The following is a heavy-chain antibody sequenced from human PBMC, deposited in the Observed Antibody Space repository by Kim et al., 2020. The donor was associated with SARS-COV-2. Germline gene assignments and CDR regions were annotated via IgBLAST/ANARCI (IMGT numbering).Heavy chain of an antibody. Sequence: KGRFTISRENSKHTLYLQMNSLRAEDTAVYYCAREEDYYDSSGYGSSWFDPWGQGTLVTVSS. CDR3: AREEDYYDSSGYGSSWFDP. V-gene: IGHV3-30*07. D-gene: IGHD3-22*01. J-gene: IGHJ5*02.